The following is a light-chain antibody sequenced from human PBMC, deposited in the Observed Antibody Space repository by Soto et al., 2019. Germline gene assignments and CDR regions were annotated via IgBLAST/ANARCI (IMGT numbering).Light chain of an antibody. V-gene: IGKV3-20*01. Sequence: EFVLTQSPGKLSLSPGERATLSCRASQSISSSFLAWYQQKPGQAPRLLIYGASSRGTGIPDRFSGSGSGTEFTLTINSLQPDDFATYYCQQYNSYSWTFGQGTKVEIK. CDR1: QSISSSF. CDR2: GAS. CDR3: QQYNSYSWT. J-gene: IGKJ1*01.